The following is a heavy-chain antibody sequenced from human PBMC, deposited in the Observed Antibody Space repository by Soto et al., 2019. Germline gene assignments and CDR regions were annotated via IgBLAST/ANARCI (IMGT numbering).Heavy chain of an antibody. V-gene: IGHV1-46*01. CDR3: ARLAAAGREGDY. CDR1: GYTFTSYY. J-gene: IGHJ4*02. Sequence: ASVKVTRKASGYTFTSYYMHWVRQAPGQGLEWMGIINPSGGSTSYAQKFQGRVTMTRDTSTSTVYMELSSLRSEDTAVYYCARLAAAGREGDYWGQGTLVTVSS. D-gene: IGHD6-13*01. CDR2: INPSGGST.